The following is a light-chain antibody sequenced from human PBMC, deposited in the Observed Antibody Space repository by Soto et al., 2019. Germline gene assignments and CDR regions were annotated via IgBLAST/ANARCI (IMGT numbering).Light chain of an antibody. CDR3: CSYAGSSTWV. J-gene: IGLJ3*02. CDR1: SSDVGNYNY. CDR2: DVT. Sequence: QSALTQPRSVSGSPGQSVTISCTGTSSDVGNYNYVSWYQQHPAKAPKLIIYDVTRRPSGVPDRFSGSKSGNTASLTISGLQAEDEADYYCCSYAGSSTWVFGGGTKLTVL. V-gene: IGLV2-11*01.